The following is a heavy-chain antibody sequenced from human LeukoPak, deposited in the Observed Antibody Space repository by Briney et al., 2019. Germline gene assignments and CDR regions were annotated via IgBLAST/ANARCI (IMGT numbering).Heavy chain of an antibody. CDR1: GFTFSSYW. V-gene: IGHV3-7*03. D-gene: IGHD3-10*01. CDR3: ARGWFEGYFQH. Sequence: GGSLRLSCAASGFTFSSYWMSWVRQAPGKGLEWVANIKQDGSEKYYVDSVKGRFTISRDNAKNSLYPQMNSLRAEDTAVYYCARGWFEGYFQHWGQGTLVTVSS. J-gene: IGHJ1*01. CDR2: IKQDGSEK.